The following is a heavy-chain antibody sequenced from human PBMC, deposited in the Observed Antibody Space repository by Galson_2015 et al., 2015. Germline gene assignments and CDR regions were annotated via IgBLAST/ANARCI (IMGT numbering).Heavy chain of an antibody. D-gene: IGHD5-24*01. CDR1: GGAVSSGSHF. V-gene: IGHV4-61*01. Sequence: ETLSLTCTVSGGAVSSGSHFWSWIRQPPGKGLEWIGYVYYIGNSNYNPSLKSRVTISLDTSKNQFSLKLASVTTADTAVYYCARDNGDGYNLAYWGQGTLVTVSS. J-gene: IGHJ4*02. CDR2: VYYIGNS. CDR3: ARDNGDGYNLAY.